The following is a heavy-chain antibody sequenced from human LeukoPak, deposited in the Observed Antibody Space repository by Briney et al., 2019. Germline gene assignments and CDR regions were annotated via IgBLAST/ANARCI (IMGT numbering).Heavy chain of an antibody. CDR1: GYSFTNFW. V-gene: IGHV5-51*01. CDR3: ATLAQSTMIVIVDDRFNV. CDR2: IYPTDSDT. Sequence: GESLKISCKGSGYSFTNFWIGWVRQMPGKGLEWMGIIYPTDSDTRYSPSFQGQVTISADKSISTAYLQWSSLKASDTAMYFCATLAQSTMIVIVDDRFNVWGQGQWSPSIQ. J-gene: IGHJ3*01. D-gene: IGHD3-22*01.